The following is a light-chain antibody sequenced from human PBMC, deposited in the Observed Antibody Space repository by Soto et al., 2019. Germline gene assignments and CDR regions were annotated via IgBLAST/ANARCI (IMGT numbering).Light chain of an antibody. CDR3: QSYDSSLSAL. J-gene: IGLJ1*01. Sequence: QSVLTQPPSVSGAPGQRVTISCTGSSSNIGAVYDVHWYQQLPGTAPKLLIYGNSNRPSGVPDRFSGSKSGTSASLAITGLQAEDEADYYCQSYDSSLSALFGTGTKLTVL. CDR2: GNS. CDR1: SSNIGAVYD. V-gene: IGLV1-40*01.